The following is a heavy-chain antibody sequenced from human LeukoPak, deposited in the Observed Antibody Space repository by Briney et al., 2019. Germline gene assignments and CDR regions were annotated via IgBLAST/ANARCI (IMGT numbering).Heavy chain of an antibody. CDR3: ARVSYSGNYFDAFDI. CDR2: LNPIDGSI. D-gene: IGHD1-26*01. J-gene: IGHJ3*02. V-gene: IGHV1-46*01. CDR1: GYTFTSYN. Sequence: GASVQVSCQASGYTFTSYNVHWVRQAPGQGLEWMGTLNPIDGSIAYAQKFQGRVTMTRDTSTSTVTMELSSLRSQDTAVYYCARVSYSGNYFDAFDIGGQGTMVTVSS.